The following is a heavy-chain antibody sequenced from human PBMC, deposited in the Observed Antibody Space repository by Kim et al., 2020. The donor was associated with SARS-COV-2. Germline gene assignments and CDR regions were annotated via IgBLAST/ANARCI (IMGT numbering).Heavy chain of an antibody. CDR1: GGSISDYY. CDR3: ARAVHDYGDYSDF. J-gene: IGHJ4*02. CDR2: IYDSGRT. Sequence: SETLSLTCTVSGGSISDYYWSWIRQPPGKGLEWLGYIYDSGRTNYNPSLQSRVTISLDTSKNQFSLKLTSVTAADTALYYCARAVHDYGDYSDFWGQGTLVTVSS. D-gene: IGHD4-17*01. V-gene: IGHV4-59*01.